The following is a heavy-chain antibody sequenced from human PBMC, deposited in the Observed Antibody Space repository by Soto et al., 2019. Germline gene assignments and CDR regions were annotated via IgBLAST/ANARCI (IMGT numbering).Heavy chain of an antibody. CDR3: ARGQVDTAMDFDY. J-gene: IGHJ4*02. D-gene: IGHD5-18*01. Sequence: SXKVSFKASGGTXTSYASRLVRQAPGQGLEWMGGIIPIFGTANYAQKLQGRVTITADESKRTAYMELSSLRSEDTAVYYCARGQVDTAMDFDYWGQGTLGTVSS. CDR1: GGTXTSYA. CDR2: IIPIFGTA. V-gene: IGHV1-69*13.